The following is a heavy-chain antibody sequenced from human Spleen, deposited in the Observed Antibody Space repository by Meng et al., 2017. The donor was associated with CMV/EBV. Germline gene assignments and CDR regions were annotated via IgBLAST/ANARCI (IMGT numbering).Heavy chain of an antibody. J-gene: IGHJ4*02. CDR2: ISYDGSNK. D-gene: IGHD3-10*01. CDR3: AKELRNLKLLDRRETFSTDFDY. Sequence: GESLKISCAASGFTFSSYAMHWVRQAPGKGLEWVAVISYDGSNKYYADSVKGRFTISRDNSKNTLYLQMFSLRPEDTAVYYCAKELRNLKLLDRRETFSTDFDYWGQGTLVTVSS. CDR1: GFTFSSYA. V-gene: IGHV3-30*04.